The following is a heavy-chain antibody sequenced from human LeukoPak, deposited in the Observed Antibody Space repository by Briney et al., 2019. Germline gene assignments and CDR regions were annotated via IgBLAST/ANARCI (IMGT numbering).Heavy chain of an antibody. Sequence: GGSLRLSCAASGFTFSGYPIHWVRQAPGKGLEWVAIISYDGSNKYYADSVKGRFTISRDNSKNTLYLQMNSLRAEDTAVYYCAKDLGDYDGNSDLNYWGQGTLVTVSS. CDR1: GFTFSGYP. J-gene: IGHJ4*02. CDR2: ISYDGSNK. V-gene: IGHV3-30*04. D-gene: IGHD4-23*01. CDR3: AKDLGDYDGNSDLNY.